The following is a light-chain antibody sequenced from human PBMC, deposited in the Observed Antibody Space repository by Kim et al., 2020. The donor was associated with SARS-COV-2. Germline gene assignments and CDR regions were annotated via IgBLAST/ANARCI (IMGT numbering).Light chain of an antibody. Sequence: VFPGERATLSCRASQSLRNNLAWYQQKPGQAPRLLIYGASTRATGIPARFGGSGSGTEFTLIISSLQSEDFAVYYCQQYNNWPPYTFGQGTKLEI. CDR3: QQYNNWPPYT. J-gene: IGKJ2*01. V-gene: IGKV3-15*01. CDR2: GAS. CDR1: QSLRNN.